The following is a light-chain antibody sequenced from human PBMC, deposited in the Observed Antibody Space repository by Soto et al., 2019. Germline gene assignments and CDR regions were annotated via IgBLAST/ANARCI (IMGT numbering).Light chain of an antibody. CDR1: QGISSN. V-gene: IGKV3-15*01. CDR2: GAS. Sequence: DIVMTQSPATLSVSPGERATLSCRASQGISSNLAWYQQKPGQAPRLLIYGASTRATAIPARFSGSGSGTEFTLTISSLQSEDFAVYYCQQYYNWPPYTFGQGTNVEIK. CDR3: QQYYNWPPYT. J-gene: IGKJ2*01.